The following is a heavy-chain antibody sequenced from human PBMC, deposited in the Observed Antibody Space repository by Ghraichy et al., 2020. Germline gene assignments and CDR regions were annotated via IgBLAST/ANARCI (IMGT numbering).Heavy chain of an antibody. CDR1: GGSFSGYD. D-gene: IGHD3-16*01. CDR3: ARKPQEAPGGWGYPYYYGLDV. Sequence: SETLSLTCAVYGGSFSGYDWTWIRQPPGKGPEWIGEFYHRGYSNYNPSLEGRVTISVDASKNQFSLRLSSLTAADTALYYCARKPQEAPGGWGYPYYYGLDVWGQGTTVTVSS. CDR2: FYHRGYS. J-gene: IGHJ6*02. V-gene: IGHV4-34*01.